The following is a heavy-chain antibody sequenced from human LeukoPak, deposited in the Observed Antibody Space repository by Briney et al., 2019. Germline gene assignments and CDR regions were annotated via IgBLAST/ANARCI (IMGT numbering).Heavy chain of an antibody. D-gene: IGHD3-10*01. Sequence: KASETLSLTCTVSADSLSSGGHYWAWIRQFPGKGLESIGFIHHSGRSRHNPSLKDRVAVSVDTSRKQFALKLSSVTAADTAMYYCARGGNRFGGFYFDYWGQGIQVIVSP. CDR1: ADSLSSGGHY. V-gene: IGHV4-31*03. CDR2: IHHSGRS. J-gene: IGHJ4*02. CDR3: ARGGNRFGGFYFDY.